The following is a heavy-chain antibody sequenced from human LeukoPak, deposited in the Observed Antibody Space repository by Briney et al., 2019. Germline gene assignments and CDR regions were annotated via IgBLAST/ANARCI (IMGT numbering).Heavy chain of an antibody. CDR3: ARDRLGWPRAFDI. CDR2: IYSGGST. D-gene: IGHD6-19*01. V-gene: IGHV3-66*01. J-gene: IGHJ3*02. Sequence: GGSLRLSCAASGFTVSSNYMSWVRQAPGKGLEWVSVIYSGGSTYYADSVKGRFTISRDNSKNTLYLQVNSLRAEDTAVYYCARDRLGWPRAFDIWGQGTMATVSS. CDR1: GFTVSSNY.